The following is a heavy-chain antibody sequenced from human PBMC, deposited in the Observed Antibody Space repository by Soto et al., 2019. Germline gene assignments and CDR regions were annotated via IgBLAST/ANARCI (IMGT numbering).Heavy chain of an antibody. D-gene: IGHD2-2*01. CDR1: GGTFSSYA. J-gene: IGHJ6*02. CDR2: IIPIFGTA. CDR3: ARVDIVVVPAANLDHSYYYSYGMDV. V-gene: IGHV1-69*01. Sequence: QVQLVQSGAEVKKPGSSVKVSCKASGGTFSSYAISWVRQAPGQGLEWMGGIIPIFGTANYAQKFQGRVTITADEATRPAYMELSSLSSEDTAGYYGARVDIVVVPAANLDHSYYYSYGMDVWGQGTTVTVSS.